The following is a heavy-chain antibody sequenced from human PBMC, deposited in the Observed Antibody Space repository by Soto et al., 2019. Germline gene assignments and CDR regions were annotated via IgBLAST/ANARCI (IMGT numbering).Heavy chain of an antibody. CDR1: GFTFSSYG. J-gene: IGHJ6*02. CDR3: ARDRCSSTSCYYYYGMDV. CDR2: IWYDGSNK. Sequence: QPGGSLRLSCAASGFTFSSYGMHWVRQAPGKGLEWVAVIWYDGSNKYYADSVKGRFTISRDNSKNTLYLQMNSLRAEDTAVYYCARDRCSSTSCYYYYGMDVWGQGTTVTVSS. V-gene: IGHV3-33*01. D-gene: IGHD2-2*01.